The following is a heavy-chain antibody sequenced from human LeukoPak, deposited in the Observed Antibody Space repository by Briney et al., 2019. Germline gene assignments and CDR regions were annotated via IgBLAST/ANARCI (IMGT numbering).Heavy chain of an antibody. V-gene: IGHV3-48*02. D-gene: IGHD2-15*01. CDR2: ISSTGGTT. CDR1: GFTFNIYN. Sequence: GGSLRLSCAASGFTFNIYNMNWVRQAPGKGLEWVAYISSTGGTTFYADSVRSRFTISRDNAKNSLYLQMHSLRDEDTAVYYCAREITYSGSLIFDYWGQGTLVTVSP. CDR3: AREITYSGSLIFDY. J-gene: IGHJ4*02.